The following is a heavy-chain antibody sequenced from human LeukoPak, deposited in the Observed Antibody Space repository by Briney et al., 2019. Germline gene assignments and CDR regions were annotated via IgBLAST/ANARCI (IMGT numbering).Heavy chain of an antibody. CDR2: IYYSGST. D-gene: IGHD3-22*01. CDR1: GGSISSYY. CDR3: ARTDVYDSSGYSYYYYGMDV. Sequence: SETLSLTCTVSGGSISSYYWSWIRQPPGKGLEWIGYIYYSGSTNYNPSLKSQVTISVDTSKNQFSLKLSSVTAADTAVYYCARTDVYDSSGYSYYYYGMDVWGQGTTVTVSS. J-gene: IGHJ6*02. V-gene: IGHV4-59*01.